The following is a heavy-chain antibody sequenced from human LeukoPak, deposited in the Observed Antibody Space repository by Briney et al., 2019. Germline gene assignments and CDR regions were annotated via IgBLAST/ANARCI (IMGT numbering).Heavy chain of an antibody. J-gene: IGHJ5*02. Sequence: GASVKVSCKASRYTFTSYYVHWVRQAPGQGLEWMGIINPSGGSTSYAQKFQGRVTMTRDMSTSTVYMELSSLRSEDTAVYYCAREYSGSYLHNWFDPWGQGTLVTVSS. D-gene: IGHD1-26*01. CDR2: INPSGGST. V-gene: IGHV1-46*01. CDR1: RYTFTSYY. CDR3: AREYSGSYLHNWFDP.